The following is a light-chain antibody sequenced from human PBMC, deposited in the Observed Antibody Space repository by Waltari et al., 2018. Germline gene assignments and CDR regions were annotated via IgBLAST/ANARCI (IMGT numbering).Light chain of an antibody. V-gene: IGKV1-8*01. CDR2: AAS. CDR3: QQYYSYRWT. CDR1: QGISSY. J-gene: IGKJ1*01. Sequence: AIRMTQSPSSLSASTGDRVTITCRASQGISSYLAWYQQKPGKAPKLLIYAASTVQSGVPSRFSGSGSGTDFTLTISCLQSEDFATYYCQQYYSYRWTFGQGTKVEIK.